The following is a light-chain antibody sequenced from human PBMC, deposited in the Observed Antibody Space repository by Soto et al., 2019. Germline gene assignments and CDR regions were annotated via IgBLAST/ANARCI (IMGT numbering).Light chain of an antibody. CDR3: AAWDDTLSGYV. Sequence: QPVLTQPPSASGTPGQRVTISCSGSSSNIGSHYVYWYQQLPGTAPKLLIYRNNQRPSGVPDRFSGSKSGTSASLAISGLRSEDEADYYCAAWDDTLSGYVFGTGTKLTVL. J-gene: IGLJ1*01. V-gene: IGLV1-47*01. CDR2: RNN. CDR1: SSNIGSHY.